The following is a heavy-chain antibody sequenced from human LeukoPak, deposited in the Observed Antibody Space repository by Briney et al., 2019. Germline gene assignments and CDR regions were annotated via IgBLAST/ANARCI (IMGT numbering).Heavy chain of an antibody. CDR2: IDPSDYYT. V-gene: IGHV5-10-1*01. Sequence: GESLMISCKGSGYIFTSYWISWVRQMPGKGLEWMGRIDPSDYYTNFSPSFQGHVTISADKSISTAYLQWSSLKASDTAMYYCARLDYGDDFDYWGQGTLVTVSS. J-gene: IGHJ4*02. D-gene: IGHD4-17*01. CDR1: GYIFTSYW. CDR3: ARLDYGDDFDY.